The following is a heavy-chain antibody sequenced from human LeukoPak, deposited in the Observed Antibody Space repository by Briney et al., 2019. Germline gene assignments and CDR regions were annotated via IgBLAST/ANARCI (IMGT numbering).Heavy chain of an antibody. D-gene: IGHD1-1*01. Sequence: PGXXLRLPCAASGFTFSTYGMHWVRQAPGKGLEWVVFILYDGINKYYADSVKVRFTISTDNSKNTLYLQINGLRPEATYVYSCAPSPWKLPYDWGQGSLVTVSS. CDR2: ILYDGINK. CDR3: APSPWKLPYD. CDR1: GFTFSTYG. J-gene: IGHJ4*02. V-gene: IGHV3-30*02.